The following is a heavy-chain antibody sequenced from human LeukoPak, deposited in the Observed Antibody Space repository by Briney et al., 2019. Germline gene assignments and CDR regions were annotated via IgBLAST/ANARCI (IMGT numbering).Heavy chain of an antibody. J-gene: IGHJ5*02. Sequence: ASVTVSFKASGYAFTHYYMHWVRQAPGQGLEWMGWISPNSGGTNYAQKLQGRVTITTDTSTSTAYMELRSLRSDDTAVYYCARGKIAAAGGVSGNWFDPWGQGTLVTVSS. CDR1: GYAFTHYY. D-gene: IGHD6-13*01. V-gene: IGHV1-18*04. CDR3: ARGKIAAAGGVSGNWFDP. CDR2: ISPNSGGT.